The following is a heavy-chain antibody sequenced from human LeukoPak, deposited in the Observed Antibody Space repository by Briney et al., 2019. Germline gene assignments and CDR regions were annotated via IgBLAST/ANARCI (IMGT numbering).Heavy chain of an antibody. Sequence: SETLSLTCTVSGGSISSGSYYWSWIRQPAGKGLEWIGRIYTSGSTNYNPSLKRRVTISVDTSKNQFSLKLSSVTAADTAVYYCARGPLVVPAAIPYHNYYYYYYMDVWGKGTTVTVSS. J-gene: IGHJ6*03. CDR1: GGSISSGSYY. D-gene: IGHD2-2*02. V-gene: IGHV4-61*02. CDR3: ARGPLVVPAAIPYHNYYYYYYMDV. CDR2: IYTSGST.